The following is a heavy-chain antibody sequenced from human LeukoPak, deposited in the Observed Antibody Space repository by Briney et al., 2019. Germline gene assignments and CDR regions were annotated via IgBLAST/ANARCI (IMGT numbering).Heavy chain of an antibody. CDR1: GGSFRNYW. D-gene: IGHD3-22*01. J-gene: IGHJ5*01. V-gene: IGHV4-34*01. CDR3: VRGGYWTFDS. CDR2: IHDSGRT. Sequence: SETLSLTCAVYGGSFRNYWWTWIRQPPGKGLEWIGEIHDSGRTNYNPSLKSPVPISVDTSKTPFSLKLSPVIAADTAVYFCVRGGYWTFDSWGQGILVTVSS.